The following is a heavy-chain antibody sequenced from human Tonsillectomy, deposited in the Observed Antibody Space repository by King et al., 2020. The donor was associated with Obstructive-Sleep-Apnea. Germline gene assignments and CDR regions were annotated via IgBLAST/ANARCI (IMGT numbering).Heavy chain of an antibody. V-gene: IGHV3-21*01. Sequence: VQLVESGGGLVKPGGSLRLSCAASGFTFSDYYMNWVRQAPGKGLQGVSSISSSSSYIYYADSVKGRFTTSRDNAKNSLYLQMNSLRVEDTAVYYCARDGYYYDSSGSYYFDYWGQGTLVTVSS. CDR1: GFTFSDYY. CDR3: ARDGYYYDSSGSYYFDY. CDR2: ISSSSSYI. J-gene: IGHJ4*02. D-gene: IGHD3-22*01.